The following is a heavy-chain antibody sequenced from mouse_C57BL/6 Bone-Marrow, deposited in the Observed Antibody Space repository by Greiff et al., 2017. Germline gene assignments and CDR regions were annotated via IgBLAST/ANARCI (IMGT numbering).Heavy chain of an antibody. D-gene: IGHD1-1*01. CDR3: ARGYYGSSYYYCDY. Sequence: QVQLQQPGAELVKPGASVKLSCKASGYTFTSYWMQWVKQRPGQGLEWIGEIDPSDSYTNYNQKFKGKATLTVDTSSSTAYMQLSSLTSEDSAVYDCARGYYGSSYYYCDYWGQGTTPTVSS. CDR1: GYTFTSYW. V-gene: IGHV1-50*01. J-gene: IGHJ2*01. CDR2: IDPSDSYT.